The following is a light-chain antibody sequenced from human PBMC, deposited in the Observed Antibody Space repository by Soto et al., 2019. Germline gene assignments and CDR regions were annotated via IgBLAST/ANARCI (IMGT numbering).Light chain of an antibody. CDR2: GAS. Sequence: IVLTQPPGTLSLSPGEGATVSCRSGQSVSSSYIAWYQQKPGQAPRLLIFGASKRATGIPDRFSGSGSGRDFTLTISGLEPEDFAVYYCQQYGSSPLISFGQGTRLEI. CDR1: QSVSSSY. V-gene: IGKV3-20*01. J-gene: IGKJ5*01. CDR3: QQYGSSPLIS.